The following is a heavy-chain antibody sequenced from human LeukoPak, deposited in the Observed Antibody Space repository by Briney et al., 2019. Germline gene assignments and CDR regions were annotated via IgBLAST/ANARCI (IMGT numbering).Heavy chain of an antibody. J-gene: IGHJ4*02. CDR1: GFTFSSFA. CDR3: AKDRGYSYGLGALDF. Sequence: PGGSLRLSCAASGFTFSSFAMSWVRQAPGKGLECVSTISGSGDITYYADSVKGRFTISRDNSKNTLYLQMNGLRADDTAVYYCAKDRGYSYGLGALDFWGQGTLVTVSS. CDR2: ISGSGDIT. D-gene: IGHD5-18*01. V-gene: IGHV3-23*01.